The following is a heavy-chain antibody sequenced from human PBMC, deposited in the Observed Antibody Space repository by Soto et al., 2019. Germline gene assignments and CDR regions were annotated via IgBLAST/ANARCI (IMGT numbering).Heavy chain of an antibody. Sequence: EVQLLESGGGLVQPGGSLRLSCAASGFPFSTNVISWVRKAPGKGLEWVAGIGGSGVITYYADSVKGRFPISRDNSKNTLDLQMNSLTADDTAVYYCAKGKSSSGWLLDYWGQGTLVTVSS. CDR3: AKGKSSSGWLLDY. J-gene: IGHJ4*02. V-gene: IGHV3-23*01. D-gene: IGHD6-19*01. CDR2: IGGSGVIT. CDR1: GFPFSTNV.